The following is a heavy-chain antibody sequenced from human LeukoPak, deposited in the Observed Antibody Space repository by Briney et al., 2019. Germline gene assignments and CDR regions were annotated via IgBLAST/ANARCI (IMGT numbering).Heavy chain of an antibody. CDR1: GFTFSSYG. J-gene: IGHJ4*02. CDR2: IWYDGSNK. CDR3: ARVPPISTTVVTPNDY. Sequence: PRRSLRLSCAASGFTFSSYGMHWVRQAPGKGLEWVAVIWYDGSNKYYADSVKGRFTISRDNSRNTLYLQMNSLRAEDTAVYYCARVPPISTTVVTPNDYWGQGTLVTVSS. V-gene: IGHV3-33*01. D-gene: IGHD4-17*01.